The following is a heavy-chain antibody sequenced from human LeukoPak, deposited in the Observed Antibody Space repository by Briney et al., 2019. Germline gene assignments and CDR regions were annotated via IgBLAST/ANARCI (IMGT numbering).Heavy chain of an antibody. J-gene: IGHJ6*03. CDR1: GFTYSSYW. Sequence: PGGSLRLSCAASGFTYSSYWMSWVRQAPGKGLEWVANIEQHGSEKYYVDSVKGRFTISRDNAKNSLYLQMNSLRAEDTAVYYCARGDSSSWRPPYYYYMDVWGKGTTVTVSS. D-gene: IGHD6-13*01. CDR2: IEQHGSEK. V-gene: IGHV3-7*01. CDR3: ARGDSSSWRPPYYYYMDV.